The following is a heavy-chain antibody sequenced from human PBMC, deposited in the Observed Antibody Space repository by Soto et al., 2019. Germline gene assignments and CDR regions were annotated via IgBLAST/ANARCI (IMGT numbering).Heavy chain of an antibody. CDR2: ISGSGGST. D-gene: IGHD3-3*01. CDR1: GFTFSSYA. V-gene: IGHV3-23*01. Sequence: GGSLRLSCAASGFTFSSYAMSWVRQAPGKGLEWVSAISGSGGSTYYADSVKGRFTISRDNSKNTLYLQMNSPRAEDTAVYYCAKVTNYDFWSGYYPIRGFDYYYYYMDVWGKGTTVTVSS. J-gene: IGHJ6*03. CDR3: AKVTNYDFWSGYYPIRGFDYYYYYMDV.